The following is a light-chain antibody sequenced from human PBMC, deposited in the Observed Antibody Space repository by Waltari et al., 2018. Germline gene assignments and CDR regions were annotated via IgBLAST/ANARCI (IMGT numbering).Light chain of an antibody. Sequence: SELTQPPSVSVAPGKTAKISCGGHDIRDTTVHWYQQKPGQAPVLVIYDDTVRPPGIPKRISGSDTATLTIARVEAGDEAVYYCQVWDGDADHPVFGGGTKLTVL. V-gene: IGLV3-21*03. CDR2: DDT. J-gene: IGLJ2*01. CDR3: QVWDGDADHPV. CDR1: DIRDTT.